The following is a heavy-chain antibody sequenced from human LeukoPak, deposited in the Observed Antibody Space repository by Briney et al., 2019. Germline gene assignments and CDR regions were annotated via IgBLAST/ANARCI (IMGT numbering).Heavy chain of an antibody. CDR3: ARDSTSPYCTNGVCSIDY. CDR2: IYYSGST. CDR1: GGSISSGDYY. J-gene: IGHJ4*02. V-gene: IGHV4-30-4*01. Sequence: SQTLSLTCTVSGGSISSGDYYWSWIRQPPGKGLEWIGYIYYSGSTYYNPSLKSRVTISVDTSKNQFSLKLSSVTAADTAVYYCARDSTSPYCTNGVCSIDYWGQGTLVTVSS. D-gene: IGHD2-8*01.